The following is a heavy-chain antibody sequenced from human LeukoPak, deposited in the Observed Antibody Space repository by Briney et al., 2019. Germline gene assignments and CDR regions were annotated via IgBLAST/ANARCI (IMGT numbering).Heavy chain of an antibody. V-gene: IGHV1-46*01. CDR1: GYTFTSYY. J-gene: IGHJ4*02. CDR3: ARDFEGRHSRGSGCSWEEY. CDR2: INPSGGST. Sequence: ASVKVSCKASGYTFTSYYMHWVRQAPGQGLEWMGIINPSGGSTSYAQKFQGRVTMTRDTSTSTVYMELSSLRSEDTAVYYCARDFEGRHSRGSGCSWEEYWGQGTLVTVSS. D-gene: IGHD2-15*01.